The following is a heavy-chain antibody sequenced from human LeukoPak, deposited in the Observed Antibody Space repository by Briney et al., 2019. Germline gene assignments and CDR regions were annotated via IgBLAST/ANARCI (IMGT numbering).Heavy chain of an antibody. J-gene: IGHJ5*02. D-gene: IGHD5-24*01. CDR2: IIPIFGTA. Sequence: EASVKVSCKASGGTFSSYAISWVRQAPGQGLEWMGGIIPIFGTANYAQKFQGRVTITADESTSTAYMELSSLRSEDTAVYYCAASPVEMATQSWFDPWGQGTLVTVSS. V-gene: IGHV1-69*13. CDR1: GGTFSSYA. CDR3: AASPVEMATQSWFDP.